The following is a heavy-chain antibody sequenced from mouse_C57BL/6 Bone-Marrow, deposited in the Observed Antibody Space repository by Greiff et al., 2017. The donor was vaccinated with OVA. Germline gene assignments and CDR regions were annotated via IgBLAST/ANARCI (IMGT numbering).Heavy chain of an antibody. V-gene: IGHV5-12*01. CDR1: GFTFSDYY. CDR3: ARQIVTTRGNAMDY. CDR2: ISNGGGST. J-gene: IGHJ4*01. Sequence: EVNVVESGGGLVQPGGSLKLSCAASGFTFSDYYMYWVRQTPEKRLEWVAYISNGGGSTYYPDTVKGRFTISRDNAKNTLYLQMSRLKSEDTAMYYCARQIVTTRGNAMDYWGQGTSVTVSS. D-gene: IGHD2-5*01.